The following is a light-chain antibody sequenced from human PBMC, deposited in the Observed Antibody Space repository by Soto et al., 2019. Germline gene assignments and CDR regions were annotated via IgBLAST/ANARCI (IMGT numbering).Light chain of an antibody. Sequence: EIVMTQSPATLSVSPGERATLSCRASQSVRNNLAWYQQKRGQAPRLLIYGASTRATGIPARFSGSGSGTEFTLTISSLQSEDSAVYYCHQYNNWHAFGGGSKVEIQ. CDR3: HQYNNWHA. V-gene: IGKV3-15*01. CDR2: GAS. CDR1: QSVRNN. J-gene: IGKJ4*01.